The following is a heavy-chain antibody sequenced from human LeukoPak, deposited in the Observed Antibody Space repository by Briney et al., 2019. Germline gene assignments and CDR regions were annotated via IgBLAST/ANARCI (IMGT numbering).Heavy chain of an antibody. J-gene: IGHJ4*02. CDR3: AILEDIVVVVAATNYY. V-gene: IGHV3-23*01. Sequence: PGGSLRLSCAASGFTFSSYAMSWVRQAPGKGLEWVSAISGSGGSTYYADSVKGRFTISRDNSKNTLYLQMNSLRAEDTAVYYCAILEDIVVVVAATNYYWGQGTLVTVSS. CDR2: ISGSGGST. CDR1: GFTFSSYA. D-gene: IGHD2-15*01.